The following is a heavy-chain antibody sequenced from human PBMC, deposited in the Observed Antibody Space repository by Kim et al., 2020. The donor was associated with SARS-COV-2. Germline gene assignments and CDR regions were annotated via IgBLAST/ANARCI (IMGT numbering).Heavy chain of an antibody. J-gene: IGHJ2*01. CDR1: GFTLASYG. Sequence: GGSLRLSCAASGFTLASYGMHWVRQAPGKGLVWVSRVKSDGATTTYADSVQGRFTISRDNTKNTLYLQMDSLIVEDTAVYYCTSDVSGDGDWYFDLWGRGTLVTVSS. CDR2: VKSDGATT. CDR3: TSDVSGDGDWYFDL. D-gene: IGHD7-27*01. V-gene: IGHV3-74*01.